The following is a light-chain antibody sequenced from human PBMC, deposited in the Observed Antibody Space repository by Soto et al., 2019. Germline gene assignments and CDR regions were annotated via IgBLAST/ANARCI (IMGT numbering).Light chain of an antibody. V-gene: IGKV3-20*01. CDR1: QSVSKY. CDR2: GAS. J-gene: IGKJ1*01. CDR3: QQYGGSPQT. Sequence: EIVLKQSPGTLALSPGEGATLSFRASQSVSKYLAWYQQKPGQAPRLLIYGASSRATGIPDSFSGSGSGTDFTLTISRLEPEDFAVYYCQQYGGSPQTLGPGTKVDIK.